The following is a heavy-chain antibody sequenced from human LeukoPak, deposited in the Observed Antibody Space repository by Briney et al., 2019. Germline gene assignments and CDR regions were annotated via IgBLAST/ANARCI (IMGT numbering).Heavy chain of an antibody. CDR2: INPSGGST. J-gene: IGHJ5*02. V-gene: IGHV1-46*01. Sequence: ASVKVSCKASGYTFSSYDMHWVRQAPGQGLEWMGIINPSGGSTSYAQMFQGRVTMTSDMSTSTVYMELSSLRSEDTAVYYCARDFGWFDPWGQGTLVTVSS. CDR3: ARDFGWFDP. CDR1: GYTFSSYD. D-gene: IGHD3-3*01.